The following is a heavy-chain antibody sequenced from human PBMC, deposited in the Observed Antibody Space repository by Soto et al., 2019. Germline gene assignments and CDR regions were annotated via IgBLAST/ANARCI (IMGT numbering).Heavy chain of an antibody. J-gene: IGHJ6*02. Sequence: QVQLVQSGAEVKKPGSSVKVSCKASGGTFSSYAISWVRQAPGQGLEWMGGIIPIFGTANYAQKFQGRVTITADESTSTAYMELSSLRSEDKAVYYCAGAEPGYSGYDNYYYYGMDVWGQGTTVTVSS. CDR1: GGTFSSYA. D-gene: IGHD5-12*01. V-gene: IGHV1-69*12. CDR2: IIPIFGTA. CDR3: AGAEPGYSGYDNYYYYGMDV.